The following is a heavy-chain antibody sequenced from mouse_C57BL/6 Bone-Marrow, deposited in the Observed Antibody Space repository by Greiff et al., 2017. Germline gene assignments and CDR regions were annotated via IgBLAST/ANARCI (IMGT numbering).Heavy chain of an antibody. CDR1: GYTFTSYW. V-gene: IGHV1-69*01. D-gene: IGHD1-1*01. CDR2: IDPSDSYT. CDR3: ARSMGYGRALYYFDY. J-gene: IGHJ2*01. Sequence: QVQLQQPGAELVMPGASVKLSCKASGYTFTSYWMNWVKQRPGQGLEWIGEIDPSDSYTNYNQKFKGKSTLTVDKSSSTAYMQLSSLTSEDAAVYYCARSMGYGRALYYFDYWGQGTTLTVSS.